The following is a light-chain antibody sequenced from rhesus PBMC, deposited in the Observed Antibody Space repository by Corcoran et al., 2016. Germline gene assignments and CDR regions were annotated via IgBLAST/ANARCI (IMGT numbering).Light chain of an antibody. J-gene: IGKJ3*01. CDR1: ENVNNY. CDR2: KAS. Sequence: DIQMTQSPSSLSASVGDRVTITCRASENVNNYLNWYQQKPGKAPKLLSYKASTLQSGVPSRFSGSGFGTDYTFTISSLQPEDVATYYCQHGYGTPFTFGPGTKLDIK. CDR3: QHGYGTPFT. V-gene: IGKV1-74*01.